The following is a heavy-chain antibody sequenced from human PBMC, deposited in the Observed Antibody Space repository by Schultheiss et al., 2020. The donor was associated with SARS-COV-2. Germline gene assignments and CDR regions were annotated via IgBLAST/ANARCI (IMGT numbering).Heavy chain of an antibody. J-gene: IGHJ6*02. CDR1: GYTFTSYG. CDR2: INPNSGGT. V-gene: IGHV1-2*06. CDR3: ARDIAEPANYYYGMDV. Sequence: ASVKVSCKASGYTFTSYGISWVRQAPGQGLEWMGRINPNSGGTNYAQKFQGRVTMTRDTSISTAYMELSRLRSDDTAVYYCARDIAEPANYYYGMDVWGQGTTVTVSS. D-gene: IGHD1-14*01.